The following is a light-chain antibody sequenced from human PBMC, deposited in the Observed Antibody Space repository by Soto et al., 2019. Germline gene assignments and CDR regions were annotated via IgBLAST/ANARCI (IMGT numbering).Light chain of an antibody. CDR2: GAS. J-gene: IGKJ3*01. CDR3: QHYGSSPFT. Sequence: EIVLTQSPGTLSLSPGERATLSCRASQSVSSSYLAWYQQKPGQAPRLLIYGASSRATGIPDRFSGSRSGTDFTLTISRLEPEDFAVYYCQHYGSSPFTFGPGTKVDIK. CDR1: QSVSSSY. V-gene: IGKV3-20*01.